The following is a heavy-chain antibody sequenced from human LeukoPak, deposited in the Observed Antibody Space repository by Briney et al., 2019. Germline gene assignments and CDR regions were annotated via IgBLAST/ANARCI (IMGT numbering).Heavy chain of an antibody. V-gene: IGHV3-53*01. CDR3: AKGPLIEVAGPTWDY. CDR2: IYSGGST. D-gene: IGHD6-19*01. CDR1: GFAVSNTY. Sequence: HPGGSLRLSCAASGFAVSNTYMNWVRQAPGKRLEWVSIIYSGGSTYYADPVKGRFTISRDNSNNTVYLQLSSLRVDDTAVYYCAKGPLIEVAGPTWDYWGQGTLVTVSS. J-gene: IGHJ4*02.